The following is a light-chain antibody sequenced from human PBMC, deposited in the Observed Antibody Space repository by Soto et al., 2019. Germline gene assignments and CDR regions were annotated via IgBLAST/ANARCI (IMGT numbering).Light chain of an antibody. Sequence: IHMTQSPFSLSPSVRVRGTLPCRASQSISRHLNWYQQKPGRAPRLLIYGSSNLQGGVPSRFSGSGSGTDFTLTISSLLPEDFATYYCQQGYSTPVTFGQGTRLEIK. CDR2: GSS. J-gene: IGKJ5*01. V-gene: IGKV1-39*01. CDR1: QSISRH. CDR3: QQGYSTPVT.